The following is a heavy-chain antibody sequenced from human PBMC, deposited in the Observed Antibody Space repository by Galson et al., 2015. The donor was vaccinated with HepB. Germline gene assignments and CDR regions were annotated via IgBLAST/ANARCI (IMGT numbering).Heavy chain of an antibody. CDR1: GFTVSSNY. V-gene: IGHV3-53*01. CDR2: IYSGGST. Sequence: SLRLSCAASGFTVSSNYMSWVRQAPGKGLEWVSVIYSGGSTYYADSVKGRFTISRDNSKNTLYLQMNSLRAEDTAVYYCATSWSGYYYEDFVYYGMDVWGQGTTVTVSS. CDR3: ATSWSGYYYEDFVYYGMDV. J-gene: IGHJ6*02. D-gene: IGHD3-3*01.